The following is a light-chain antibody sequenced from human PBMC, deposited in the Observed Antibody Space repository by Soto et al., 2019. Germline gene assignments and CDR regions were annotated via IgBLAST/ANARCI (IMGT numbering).Light chain of an antibody. CDR1: SSHIGSNT. V-gene: IGLV1-44*01. CDR3: AAWDDSLNGRYV. CDR2: SNN. J-gene: IGLJ1*01. Sequence: QSVLTQPPSASGTPGQRVFISCSGSSSHIGSNTVNWYQQLPGTAPKLLIYSNNQRPSGVPDRFSGSKSGTSASLAISGLQSEDEADYYCAAWDDSLNGRYVFGTGTKLTVL.